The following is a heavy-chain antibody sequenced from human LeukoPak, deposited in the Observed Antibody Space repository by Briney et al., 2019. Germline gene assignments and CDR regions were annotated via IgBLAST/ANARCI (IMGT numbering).Heavy chain of an antibody. CDR2: INPNSGGT. V-gene: IGHV1-2*02. Sequence: ASVKVSCKASGYTFTGYYMHWVRQAPGQGLEWMGWINPNSGGTNYAQKFQGRVTMTRDTSISTAYMELSRLRSDDTAVYYCARAWGLEGNNWFDPWGQGTLVTVSS. CDR3: ARAWGLEGNNWFDP. D-gene: IGHD1-26*01. CDR1: GYTFTGYY. J-gene: IGHJ5*02.